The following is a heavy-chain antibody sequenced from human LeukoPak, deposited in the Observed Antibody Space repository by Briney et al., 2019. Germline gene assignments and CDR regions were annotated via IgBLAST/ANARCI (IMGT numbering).Heavy chain of an antibody. D-gene: IGHD5-18*01. CDR2: IRWNSGSI. V-gene: IGHV3-9*01. Sequence: PGRSMRLSCAAYGFTFDDYAMHWVRQAPGKGLEWVSGIRWNSGSIGYADSVKGRFTISRDNAKNSLYLQMNSLRAEDTALYYCAKDIRDGVQLWLIGGYAFDIWGQGTMVTVSS. CDR1: GFTFDDYA. J-gene: IGHJ3*02. CDR3: AKDIRDGVQLWLIGGYAFDI.